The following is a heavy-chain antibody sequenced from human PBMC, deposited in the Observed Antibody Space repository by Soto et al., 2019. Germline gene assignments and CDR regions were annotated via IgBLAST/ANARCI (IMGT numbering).Heavy chain of an antibody. V-gene: IGHV5-51*01. D-gene: IGHD3-22*01. J-gene: IGHJ4*02. CDR3: ARLAPKGSGSYFDY. CDR2: IYPGDSDT. Sequence: PGESLKISCRTSGTNYWIAWVLQRPGKGLEWLGIIYPGDSDTRYSPSFQGQVTISADKPISTAYLQWSSLKASDTAMYYCARLAPKGSGSYFDYWGQGTLVTVSS. CDR1: GTNYW.